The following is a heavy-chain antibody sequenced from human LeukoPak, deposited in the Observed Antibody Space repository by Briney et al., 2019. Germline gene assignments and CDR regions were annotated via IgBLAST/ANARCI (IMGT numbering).Heavy chain of an antibody. Sequence: GGSRRLACAASGFTFSTYSMNWVRQAPGKGLEWVSSISSSSTYIYYADSLKGRFTISRDNAKNSLYLQVNSLRAEDTAVYYCARHGLGFLEWTIDYWGQGTLVTVSS. CDR1: GFTFSTYS. J-gene: IGHJ4*02. V-gene: IGHV3-21*01. CDR3: ARHGLGFLEWTIDY. CDR2: ISSSSTYI. D-gene: IGHD3-3*01.